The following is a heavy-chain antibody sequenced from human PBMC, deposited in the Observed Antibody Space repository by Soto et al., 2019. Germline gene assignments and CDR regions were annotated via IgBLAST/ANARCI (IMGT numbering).Heavy chain of an antibody. V-gene: IGHV1-24*01. J-gene: IGHJ4*02. CDR2: IDPDDGKT. CDR3: APHTLDTGMPSGY. D-gene: IGHD5-18*01. Sequence: ASVKVSCKVSGYTLTELSMHWVRQAPGKGLEWMGGIDPDDGKTNYAQKLQGRVTMTKDTSTSTAYMELRSLRSDDTAVYYCAPHTLDTGMPSGYWGQGTLVTVSS. CDR1: GYTLTELS.